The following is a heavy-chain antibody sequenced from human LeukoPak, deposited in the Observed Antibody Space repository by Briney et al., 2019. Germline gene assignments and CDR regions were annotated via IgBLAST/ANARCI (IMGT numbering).Heavy chain of an antibody. CDR2: ISQDGSEM. CDR3: ARAYYPSYGSGSHTYFDY. CDR1: GFTLISYW. Sequence: GGSLRLSCAASGFTLISYWMAWVRQAPGKGLEWVANISQDGSEMFFVDSMNGRLTISRDNAKNSLYLHINSLRSEDTAVYYCARAYYPSYGSGSHTYFDYWGQGTLVTVSS. D-gene: IGHD3-10*01. J-gene: IGHJ4*02. V-gene: IGHV3-7*03.